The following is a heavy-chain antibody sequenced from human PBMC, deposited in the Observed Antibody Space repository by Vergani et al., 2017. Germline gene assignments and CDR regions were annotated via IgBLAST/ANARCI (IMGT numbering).Heavy chain of an antibody. D-gene: IGHD2-2*01. CDR1: GFTFSSHA. J-gene: IGHJ3*01. CDR2: INNNGGST. V-gene: IGHV3-23*01. CDR3: ARVCGSTSCPYGGGAFDV. Sequence: EVQLLQSEGAVVQPGGSLRLSCVASGFTFSSHAMTWVRQAPGKGLEWVSGINNNGGSTYYADSVKGRFTISRDNSKNTLYLQMTDLRAEDTATYYCARVCGSTSCPYGGGAFDVWGHGTMVTVSS.